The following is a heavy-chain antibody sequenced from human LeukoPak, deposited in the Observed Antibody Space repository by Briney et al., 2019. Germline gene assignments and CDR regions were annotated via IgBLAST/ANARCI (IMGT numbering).Heavy chain of an antibody. CDR1: GGSFSDYY. D-gene: IGHD3-22*01. J-gene: IGHJ4*02. CDR3: ARRIVVITTLDY. V-gene: IGHV4-34*01. Sequence: SETLSLTCAVYGGSFSDYYWSWIRQPPGKGLEWIGEINHSGSANYNPSLKSRVTISVDTSKNQFSLKLSSVTAADTAVYYCARRIVVITTLDYWGQGTLVTVSS. CDR2: INHSGSA.